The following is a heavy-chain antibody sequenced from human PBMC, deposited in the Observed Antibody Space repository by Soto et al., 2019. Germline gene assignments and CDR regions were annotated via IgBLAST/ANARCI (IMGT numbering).Heavy chain of an antibody. Sequence: GGSLRLSCAASGFTVSSNYMSWVRQAPGKGLEWVSVIYSGGSTYYADSVKGRFTISRDNSKNTLYLQMNSLRAEDTAVYYCARSIQYYDSSGYDPWGQGTLVTVSS. J-gene: IGHJ5*02. CDR1: GFTVSSNY. V-gene: IGHV3-53*01. D-gene: IGHD3-22*01. CDR2: IYSGGST. CDR3: ARSIQYYDSSGYDP.